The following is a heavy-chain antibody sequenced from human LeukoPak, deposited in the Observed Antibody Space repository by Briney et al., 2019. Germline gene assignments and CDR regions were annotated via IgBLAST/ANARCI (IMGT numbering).Heavy chain of an antibody. CDR1: GGSISSYY. D-gene: IGHD2/OR15-2a*01. CDR3: ARDLSKANYYYYMDV. Sequence: SETLSLTCTVSGGSISSYYWSWIRQPPGKGLERIGYIYYSGSTNYNPSLKSRVTISVDTSKNQFSLKLSSVTAADTAVYYCARDLSKANYYYYMDVWGKGTTVTVSS. J-gene: IGHJ6*03. V-gene: IGHV4-59*01. CDR2: IYYSGST.